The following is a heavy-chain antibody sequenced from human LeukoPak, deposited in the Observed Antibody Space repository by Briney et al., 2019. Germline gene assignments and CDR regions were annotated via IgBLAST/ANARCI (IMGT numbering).Heavy chain of an antibody. Sequence: PSETLSLTCTVSGGSISSGGFYWRWIRQHPGKGLEWIGYIYYSGSTYYNPSLKSRATISVDTSKNQFSLKLSSVTAADTAVYHCARAVEGTAMKYHFDFWGQGTLVTVSS. V-gene: IGHV4-31*03. D-gene: IGHD5-18*01. J-gene: IGHJ4*02. CDR3: ARAVEGTAMKYHFDF. CDR1: GGSISSGGFY. CDR2: IYYSGST.